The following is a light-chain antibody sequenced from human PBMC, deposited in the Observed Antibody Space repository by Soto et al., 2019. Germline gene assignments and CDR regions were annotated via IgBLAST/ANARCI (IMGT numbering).Light chain of an antibody. CDR1: QSISTY. Sequence: DIQMTQSPSSLSASVGDRVTITCRASQSISTYLNWYQQKLGKAPKLLISGASSLQGGVPSRFSGSGSGTDFTLTISSLQPEDVATYYCQKSNSDPLTLGGGTKVDIK. J-gene: IGKJ4*01. V-gene: IGKV1-39*01. CDR2: GAS. CDR3: QKSNSDPLT.